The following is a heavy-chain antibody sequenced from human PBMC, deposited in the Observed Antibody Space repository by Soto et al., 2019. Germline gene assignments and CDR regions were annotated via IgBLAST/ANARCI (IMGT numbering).Heavy chain of an antibody. J-gene: IGHJ3*01. CDR2: IGGRGGSA. V-gene: IGHV3-23*01. CDR1: GFTFTNYA. CDR3: VRTGRCAFDF. Sequence: PGGSLRLCCAASGFTFTNYAMTWVRQAPGKGLEWVSGIGGRGGSAYYADSVQGRFTISRDNSKNTLSLQMSSLRADDTAIYYFVRTGRCAFDFWGQGTMVTVSS.